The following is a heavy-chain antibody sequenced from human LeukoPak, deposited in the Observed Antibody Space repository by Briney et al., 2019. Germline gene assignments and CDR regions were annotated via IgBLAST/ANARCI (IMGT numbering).Heavy chain of an antibody. D-gene: IGHD6-13*01. J-gene: IGHJ4*02. CDR1: GFTFSSYW. Sequence: GGSLRLSCAASGFTFSSYWMSWVRQAPGKGLEWVANIKQDGSEKYYVDSVKGRFTISRDNAKNSLYLQMNSLRAEDTAVYYCARDLFRYSSSWYYWGQGTLVTVSS. CDR2: IKQDGSEK. V-gene: IGHV3-7*01. CDR3: ARDLFRYSSSWYY.